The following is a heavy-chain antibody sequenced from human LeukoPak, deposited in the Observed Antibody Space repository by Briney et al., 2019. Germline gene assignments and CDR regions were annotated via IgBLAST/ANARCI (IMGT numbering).Heavy chain of an antibody. J-gene: IGHJ4*02. CDR1: GCTFSSYA. CDR3: ARGYYGSGSSFDY. CDR2: IIPIFGTA. V-gene: IGHV1-69*05. Sequence: GASVKVSCKASGCTFSSYAISWVRQAPGQGLEWMGRIIPIFGTANYAQKFQGRVTITTDESTSTAYMELSSLRSEDTAVYYCARGYYGSGSSFDYWGQGTLVTVSS. D-gene: IGHD3-10*01.